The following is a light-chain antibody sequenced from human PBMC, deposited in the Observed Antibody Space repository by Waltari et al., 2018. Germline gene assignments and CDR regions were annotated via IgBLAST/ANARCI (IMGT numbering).Light chain of an antibody. CDR3: HSYENTLSGSHVV. Sequence: QSVLTQPPSVSGAPGQRVIISCTGSSSNIGAGYDVHWYQQFPGIAPKLLIYGNRNLPSGVHDGFPCSKSGTSASLLISGLQAGYEADDDCHSYENTLSGSHVVFGGGTKLTFL. J-gene: IGLJ2*01. CDR1: SSNIGAGYD. V-gene: IGLV1-40*01. CDR2: GNR.